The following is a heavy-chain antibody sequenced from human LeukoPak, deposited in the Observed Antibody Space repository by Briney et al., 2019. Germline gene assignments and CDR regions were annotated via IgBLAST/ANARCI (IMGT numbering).Heavy chain of an antibody. CDR3: ATGERMVRGDGVDY. J-gene: IGHJ4*02. CDR1: GFTVRNNY. V-gene: IGHV3-66*01. CDR2: IYSGGST. Sequence: GGSLRLSCAASGFTVRNNYMSWVRQAPGKGLECVSVIYSGGSTYYADSVKGRFTISRDNSKNTLYLQMDSLRAEDTAVYFCATGERMVRGDGVDYWGRGTLVTVSS. D-gene: IGHD3-10*01.